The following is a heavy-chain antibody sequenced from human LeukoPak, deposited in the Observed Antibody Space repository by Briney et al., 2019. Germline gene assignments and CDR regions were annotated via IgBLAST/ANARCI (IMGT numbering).Heavy chain of an antibody. CDR3: ARGRIPGAFDI. Sequence: PGGSLRLSCAASGFTFSSYAMHRVRQAPGKGLEYVSAISSNGGSTYYANSVKGRFTISRDNSKNTLYLQMGSLRAEDMAVYYCARGRIPGAFDIWGQGTMVTVSS. CDR2: ISSNGGST. CDR1: GFTFSSYA. V-gene: IGHV3-64*01. J-gene: IGHJ3*02.